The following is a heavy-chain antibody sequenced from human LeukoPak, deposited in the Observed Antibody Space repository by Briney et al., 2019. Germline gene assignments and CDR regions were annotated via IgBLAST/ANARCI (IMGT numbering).Heavy chain of an antibody. J-gene: IGHJ3*02. D-gene: IGHD3-3*01. CDR3: ARGDNVLRFLEVDAFDI. CDR2: IYYSGTT. V-gene: IGHV4-39*01. CDR1: GGSISNSYYY. Sequence: SETLSLTCTVSGGSISNSYYYWGWTRQPPGEALEWIGSIYYSGTTYYKPSLKSRVTISVDTSKNQFSLRLSSVTAADTAVYYCARGDNVLRFLEVDAFDIWGQGTMVTVYS.